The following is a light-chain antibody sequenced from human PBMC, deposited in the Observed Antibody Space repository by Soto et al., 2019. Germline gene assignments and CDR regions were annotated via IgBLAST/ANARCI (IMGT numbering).Light chain of an antibody. J-gene: IGLJ3*02. Sequence: QSALTQPRSVSGSHGQSVTISCTGTSSDVGGYNYVSWYQQHPGKAPKLMIYDVSKRPSGVPDRFSGSKSGNTASLTISGLQAEDEADYYCCSYAGSYTWVFGGGTNLTVL. CDR2: DVS. CDR1: SSDVGGYNY. CDR3: CSYAGSYTWV. V-gene: IGLV2-11*01.